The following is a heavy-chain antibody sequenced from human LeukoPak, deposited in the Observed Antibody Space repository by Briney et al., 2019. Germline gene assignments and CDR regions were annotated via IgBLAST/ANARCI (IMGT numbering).Heavy chain of an antibody. CDR3: ARVGSGWAFDY. Sequence: GGSLRLSCAASGFSVSSNFMSWVRQAPGKGLECVSVIYSGGDTYYADSVKGRFTISRDNSKNTLYLQMNSLRAEDTAVYYCARVGSGWAFDYWGQGTLVTVSS. CDR1: GFSVSSNF. D-gene: IGHD6-19*01. J-gene: IGHJ4*02. CDR2: IYSGGDT. V-gene: IGHV3-66*01.